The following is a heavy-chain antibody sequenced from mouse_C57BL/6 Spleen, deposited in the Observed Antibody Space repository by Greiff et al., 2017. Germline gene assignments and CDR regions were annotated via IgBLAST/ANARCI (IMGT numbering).Heavy chain of an antibody. CDR3: ARGLTGTYYYAMDY. V-gene: IGHV5-17*01. Sequence: EVKLVESGGGLVKPGGSLKLSCAASGFTFSDYGMHWVRQAPEKGLEWVAYISSGSSTIYYAATVQGRFTISRDNAKNTLFLQMTRLRSEDTAMYYGARGLTGTYYYAMDYWGQGTSVTVSS. J-gene: IGHJ4*01. CDR2: ISSGSSTI. D-gene: IGHD4-1*01. CDR1: GFTFSDYG.